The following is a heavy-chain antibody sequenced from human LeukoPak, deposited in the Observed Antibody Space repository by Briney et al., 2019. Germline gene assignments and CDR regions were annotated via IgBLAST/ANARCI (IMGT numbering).Heavy chain of an antibody. CDR2: IKQDGGER. CDR3: ARGWSGFEY. D-gene: IGHD6-13*01. CDR1: GFTFSNYW. J-gene: IGHJ4*02. Sequence: GGSLRLSCAASGFTFSNYWMSWVRQAPGKGLGWVANIKQDGGERNYVESVKGRFTISRDNGKNSLYLQMISLRAEDTAVYYCARGWSGFEYWGQGTLVTVSS. V-gene: IGHV3-7*03.